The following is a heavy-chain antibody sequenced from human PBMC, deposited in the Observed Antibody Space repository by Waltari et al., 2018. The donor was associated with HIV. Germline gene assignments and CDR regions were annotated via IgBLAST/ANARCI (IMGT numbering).Heavy chain of an antibody. CDR1: VFTFMKYG. CDR2: VSFDSSDF. Sequence: LVESGGDVVQPGRSLRLSCSASVFTFMKYGVHWVRQTPGKGLEWVAFVSFDSSDFYYADSVKGRFTVSRDNSKNTLFLQMDSLKSEDTSLYYCARAPTTSLSLIQGFWGQGTLVTVSS. CDR3: ARAPTTSLSLIQGF. V-gene: IGHV3-30*03. J-gene: IGHJ4*02.